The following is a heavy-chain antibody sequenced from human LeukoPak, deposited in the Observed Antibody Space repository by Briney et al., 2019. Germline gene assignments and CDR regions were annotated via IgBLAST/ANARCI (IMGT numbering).Heavy chain of an antibody. CDR3: ARSGSFFDY. J-gene: IGHJ4*02. Sequence: GGSLRLSCEASKFTFSSYEMNWVRQAPGKGLEWVSYISGGGETTYYAESVKGRFTISRDNAKSSLYLQLSGLRAEDTAVYYCARSGSFFDYWGQGTLVTVSS. D-gene: IGHD1-26*01. CDR1: KFTFSSYE. CDR2: ISGGGETT. V-gene: IGHV3-48*03.